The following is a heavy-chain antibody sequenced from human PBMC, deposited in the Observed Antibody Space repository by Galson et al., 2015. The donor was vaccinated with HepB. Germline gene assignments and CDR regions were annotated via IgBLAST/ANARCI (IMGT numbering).Heavy chain of an antibody. CDR1: GFTFSSYA. CDR2: IMTSDTTT. J-gene: IGHJ4*02. CDR3: TRISGGWYDY. D-gene: IGHD6-19*01. Sequence: SLRLSCAASGFTFSSYAMSWVRQAPGKGLEWVSTIMTSDTTTYDADFAKGRFSTYRDNSKNIMYLVMNSLRVEDTAVYYCTRISGGWYDYWGQGTLVTVSS. V-gene: IGHV3-23*01.